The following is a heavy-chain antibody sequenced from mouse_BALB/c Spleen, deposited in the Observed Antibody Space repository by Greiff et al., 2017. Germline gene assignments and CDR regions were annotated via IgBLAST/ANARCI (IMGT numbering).Heavy chain of an antibody. Sequence: DVLLVESGGGLVQPKGSLKLSCAASGFTFNTYAMNWVRQAPGKGLEWVARIRSKSNNYATYYADSVKDRFTISRDDSQSMLYLQMNNLKTEDTAMYYCVSLNWYFDVWGAGTTVTVSS. CDR2: IRSKSNNYAT. CDR3: VSLNWYFDV. J-gene: IGHJ1*01. V-gene: IGHV10-1*02. CDR1: GFTFNTYA.